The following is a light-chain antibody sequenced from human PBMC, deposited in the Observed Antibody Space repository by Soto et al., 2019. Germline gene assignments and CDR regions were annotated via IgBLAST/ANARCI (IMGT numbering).Light chain of an antibody. Sequence: DIQMTQSPSTLSASVGDRVTITCRASQSITDWLAWYQQKPGKAPNLLSYRASSLESGVPSRFSGSGYGAQFSLTISSPQPDDFGTYYCQQYNGTFGQGTKVDVK. V-gene: IGKV1-5*03. CDR2: RAS. CDR3: QQYNGT. CDR1: QSITDW. J-gene: IGKJ1*01.